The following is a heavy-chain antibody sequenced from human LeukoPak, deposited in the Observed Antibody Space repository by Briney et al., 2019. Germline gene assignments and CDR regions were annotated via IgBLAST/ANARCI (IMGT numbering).Heavy chain of an antibody. Sequence: SETLSLTCTVSGGSVSSDSYYWSWIRQPPGKGLEWIVYIYHSGSTNYIPSLKGRVTISVDTSKNQFFLKLSSVTAADTAVYYCARDGGMLRGLIDSWGQGTLVTVSS. V-gene: IGHV4-61*01. CDR3: ARDGGMLRGLIDS. CDR1: GGSVSSDSYY. D-gene: IGHD3-10*01. CDR2: IYHSGST. J-gene: IGHJ4*02.